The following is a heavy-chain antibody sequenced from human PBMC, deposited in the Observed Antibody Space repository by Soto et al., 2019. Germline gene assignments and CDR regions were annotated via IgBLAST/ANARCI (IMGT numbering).Heavy chain of an antibody. CDR3: AQIVNTIDP. Sequence: SETLSLTCTVSGGSISRSSYYWGWIRQPPGKGLEWIGSIYYSGSTYYNPSLKSRVTISVDTSKNQFSLKLSAVTAADTAVYYCAQIVNTIDPWGQGTLVTVSS. CDR2: IYYSGST. D-gene: IGHD5-12*01. J-gene: IGHJ5*02. CDR1: GGSISRSSYY. V-gene: IGHV4-39*01.